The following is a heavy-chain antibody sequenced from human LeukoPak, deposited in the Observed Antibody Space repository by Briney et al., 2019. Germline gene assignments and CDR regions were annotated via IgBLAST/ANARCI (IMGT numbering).Heavy chain of an antibody. CDR2: IHYSGST. V-gene: IGHV4-38-2*02. CDR3: ATTTIRLGF. Sequence: SETLSLTCTVSGYSISSGYYWGWIRQPPGKGLEWIGSIHYSGSTYYNPSLKSRVTISVDTSNNQFSLRLSSVTAADTAVYYCATTTIRLGFWGQGTLVTVSS. D-gene: IGHD1-26*01. CDR1: GYSISSGYY. J-gene: IGHJ4*02.